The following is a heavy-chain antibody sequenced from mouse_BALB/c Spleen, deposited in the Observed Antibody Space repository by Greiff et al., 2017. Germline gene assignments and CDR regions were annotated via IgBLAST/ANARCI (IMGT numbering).Heavy chain of an antibody. Sequence: DVMLVESGGGLVQPGGSRKLSCAASGFTFSSFGMHWVRQAPEKGLEWVAYISSGSSTIYYADTVKGRFTISRDNPKNTLFLQMTSLRSEDTAMYYCARNGYYFDYWGQGTTLTVSS. CDR3: ARNGYYFDY. CDR2: ISSGSSTI. CDR1: GFTFSSFG. V-gene: IGHV5-17*02. J-gene: IGHJ2*01. D-gene: IGHD2-2*01.